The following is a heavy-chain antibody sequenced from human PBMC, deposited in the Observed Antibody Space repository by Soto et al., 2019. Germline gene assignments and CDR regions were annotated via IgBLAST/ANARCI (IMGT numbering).Heavy chain of an antibody. D-gene: IGHD3-22*01. Sequence: GSLRLSCAASGFTFSLYSTIWVRQAPGKGLEWVASITSSSSYIYYEDSLKGRFTISRDNAKNSLFLQLDSLRAEDTAVYFCVRARSTDSRPDYWGQGTLVTVS. CDR3: VRARSTDSRPDY. V-gene: IGHV3-21*01. J-gene: IGHJ4*02. CDR1: GFTFSLYS. CDR2: ITSSSSYI.